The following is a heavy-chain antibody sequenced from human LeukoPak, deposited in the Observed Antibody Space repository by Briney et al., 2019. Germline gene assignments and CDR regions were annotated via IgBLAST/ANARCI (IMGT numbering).Heavy chain of an antibody. V-gene: IGHV3-48*01. CDR3: AREYNGFDY. CDR1: GFTFSTYS. D-gene: IGHD1-1*01. CDR2: VSSSSGTI. Sequence: GGSLRLSCTASGFTFSTYSMNWVRQAPGKGPEWLSYVSSSSGTIYYADSVKGRFTISRDNGKNSLYLQMNSLRAEDTAVYYCAREYNGFDYWGQGTLVTVPS. J-gene: IGHJ4*02.